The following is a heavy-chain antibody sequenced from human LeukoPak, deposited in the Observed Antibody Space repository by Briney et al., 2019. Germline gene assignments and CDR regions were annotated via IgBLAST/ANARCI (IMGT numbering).Heavy chain of an antibody. CDR1: GGSFSGYY. D-gene: IGHD6-19*01. J-gene: IGHJ3*02. CDR2: INHSGST. V-gene: IGHV4-34*01. Sequence: MTSETLSLTCAVYGGSFSGYYWSWIRQPPGKGLEWIGEINHSGSTNYNPSLKSRVTISVDTSKNQFSLKLSSVTAADTAVYYCARGTQWLDSDAFDIWGQGTMVTVSS. CDR3: ARGTQWLDSDAFDI.